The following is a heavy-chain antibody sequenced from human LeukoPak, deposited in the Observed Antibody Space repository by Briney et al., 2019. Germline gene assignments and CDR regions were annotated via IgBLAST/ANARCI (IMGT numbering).Heavy chain of an antibody. CDR2: ISSSGSTI. Sequence: GGSLRLSCAASGFTFSNYEMNWVRQAPGKGLEWVSYISSSGSTIYYADSVKGRFTISRDNAKNSLYLRMNSLRAEDTAVYYCASSFPGIAVAGTSFFDYWGQGTLVTVSS. CDR3: ASSFPGIAVAGTSFFDY. V-gene: IGHV3-48*03. J-gene: IGHJ4*02. CDR1: GFTFSNYE. D-gene: IGHD6-19*01.